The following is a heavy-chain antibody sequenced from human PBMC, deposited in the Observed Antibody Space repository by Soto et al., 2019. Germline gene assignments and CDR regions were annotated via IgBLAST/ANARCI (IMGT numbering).Heavy chain of an antibody. Sequence: ASVEVSCKASGYTFSGCFIHWVRRTPGQGLEWMGWINPKSGGTNYAQKFQGWVTMTRDTSISTAYMELSRLRSDDTAVYYCARVVAPYSNWDPNFQHWGQGTLVTVSS. CDR3: ARVVAPYSNWDPNFQH. CDR2: INPKSGGT. V-gene: IGHV1-2*04. CDR1: GYTFSGCF. J-gene: IGHJ1*01. D-gene: IGHD4-4*01.